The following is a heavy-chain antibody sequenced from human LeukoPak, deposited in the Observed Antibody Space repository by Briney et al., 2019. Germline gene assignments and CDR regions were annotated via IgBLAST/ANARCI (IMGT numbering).Heavy chain of an antibody. CDR1: GYTFTSYA. CDR3: ARGSRQLVLGY. D-gene: IGHD6-13*01. V-gene: IGHV1-3*01. J-gene: IGHJ4*02. CDR2: INAGNGNT. Sequence: GASVKVSCTASGYTFTSYAMHWVRQAPGQRLEWMGWINAGNGNTKYSQKFQGRVTITRDTSASTAYMELSSLRSEGTAVYYCARGSRQLVLGYWGQGTLVTVSS.